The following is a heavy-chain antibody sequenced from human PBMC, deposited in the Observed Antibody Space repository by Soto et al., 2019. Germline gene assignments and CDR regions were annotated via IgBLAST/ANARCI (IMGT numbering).Heavy chain of an antibody. V-gene: IGHV5-51*01. J-gene: IGHJ6*02. CDR2: IHLGDSET. CDR1: GDTFINYW. D-gene: IGHD2-21*02. Sequence: GESLKISCKVSGDTFINYWIGWVRQISGKGLEWMGLIHLGDSETRYNPSFQGHITISADKSISTAYLQWGSLQASDTATYYCARHAPGDVQVPDFYYGVDVWVQGTTVTVSS. CDR3: ARHAPGDVQVPDFYYGVDV.